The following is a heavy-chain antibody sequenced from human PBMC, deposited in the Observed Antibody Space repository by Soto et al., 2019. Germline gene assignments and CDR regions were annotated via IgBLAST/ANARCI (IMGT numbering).Heavy chain of an antibody. CDR3: ARGVVVVVADTADYYYYYYMDV. V-gene: IGHV4-59*01. J-gene: IGHJ6*03. D-gene: IGHD2-15*01. CDR2: IYYSGST. Sequence: SETLSLTCTVSGGSISSYYWSWIRQPPGKGLEWIGYIYYSGSTNYNPSLKSRVTISVDTSKNQFSLKLSSVTAADTAVYYCARGVVVVVADTADYYYYYYMDVWGKGTTVTVSS. CDR1: GGSISSYY.